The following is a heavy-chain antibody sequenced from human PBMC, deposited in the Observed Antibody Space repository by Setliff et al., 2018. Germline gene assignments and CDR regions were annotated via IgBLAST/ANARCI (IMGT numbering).Heavy chain of an antibody. CDR1: GGSISSGSYY. CDR2: IYTSGST. Sequence: SETLFLTCTVSGGSISSGSYYWSWIRQPAGKGLEWIGRIYTSGSTNYNPSLKSRVAISIDTSKNQFSLKLSSVTAADMAVYYCAREQWLDPPGYYYMDVWAKGTTVTVSS. D-gene: IGHD6-19*01. V-gene: IGHV4-61*02. CDR3: AREQWLDPPGYYYMDV. J-gene: IGHJ6*03.